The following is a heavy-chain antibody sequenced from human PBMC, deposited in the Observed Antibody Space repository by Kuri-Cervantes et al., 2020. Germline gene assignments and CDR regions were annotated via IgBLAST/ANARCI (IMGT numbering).Heavy chain of an antibody. CDR2: IKSKTDGGTT. J-gene: IGHJ6*02. D-gene: IGHD3-10*01. CDR3: ARERARFEIYTMDV. CDR1: GFTFSNAW. V-gene: IGHV3-15*01. Sequence: GESLKISCAASGFTFSNAWMSWVRQAPGKGLEWVGRIKSKTDGGTTDYAAPVKGRFTISRDDSKNTLYLQMNSLKTEDTAVYYCARERARFEIYTMDVWGQGTTVTVSS.